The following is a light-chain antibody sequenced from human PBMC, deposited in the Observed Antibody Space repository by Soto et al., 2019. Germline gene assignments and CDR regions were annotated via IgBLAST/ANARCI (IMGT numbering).Light chain of an antibody. CDR1: QTVNSDY. CDR3: HQYGISP. Sequence: EIVLTQSPGTLSLSPGETSTLAFRASQTVNSDYLAWFQQRPGQAPRLLIFATSRRATDIPDRFSGSGSGTDFTLTISRLEPEDSAVYYCHQYGISPFGGGTKVDIK. J-gene: IGKJ4*01. CDR2: ATS. V-gene: IGKV3-20*01.